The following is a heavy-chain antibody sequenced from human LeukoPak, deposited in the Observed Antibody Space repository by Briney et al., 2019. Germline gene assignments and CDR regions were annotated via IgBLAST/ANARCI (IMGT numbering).Heavy chain of an antibody. Sequence: KPSETLSLTCDVSGGSISTSNWWSWVRQTPGKGLEWLGEIYHSGSTNYNPSLKRRVTISIDKSKNQFSLKLSSVTAADTAVYYCARGVAAAGLDYWGQGTLVTVSS. V-gene: IGHV4-4*02. J-gene: IGHJ4*02. CDR1: GGSISTSNW. D-gene: IGHD6-13*01. CDR2: IYHSGST. CDR3: ARGVAAAGLDY.